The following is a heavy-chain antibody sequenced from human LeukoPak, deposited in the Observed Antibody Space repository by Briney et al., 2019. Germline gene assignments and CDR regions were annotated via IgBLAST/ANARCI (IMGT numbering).Heavy chain of an antibody. Sequence: PSETLSLTCAVYGGSFSGYYWSWIRQPPGKGLEWIGEINHSGSTNYSPSLKSRVTISLDTSRNQFSLKLNSVTAADTAVYYCAKSNGYGLVDIWGQGTMVTVSS. J-gene: IGHJ3*02. CDR3: AKSNGYGLVDI. D-gene: IGHD3-10*01. CDR1: GGSFSGYY. CDR2: INHSGST. V-gene: IGHV4-34*01.